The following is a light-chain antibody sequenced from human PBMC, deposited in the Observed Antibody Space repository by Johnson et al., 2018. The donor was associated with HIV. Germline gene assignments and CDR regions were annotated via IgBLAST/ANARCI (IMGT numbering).Light chain of an antibody. V-gene: IGLV1-51*01. J-gene: IGLJ1*01. Sequence: QSMLTQPPSVSAAPGQKVTISCSGSSSNIGNNYVSWYQQLPGTAPKLLIYDHNKRPSGIPDRLSGSKSGTSATLGITGLQTGDEADYYCGTWDSSLSAGFFGTGTKVTVL. CDR2: DHN. CDR3: GTWDSSLSAGF. CDR1: SSNIGNNY.